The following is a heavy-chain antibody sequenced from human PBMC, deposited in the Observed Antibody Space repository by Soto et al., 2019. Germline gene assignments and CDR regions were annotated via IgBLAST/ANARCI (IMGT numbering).Heavy chain of an antibody. J-gene: IGHJ4*02. CDR1: GYTFTSYG. D-gene: IGHD3-9*01. CDR3: AREEQYFDWLLPADY. Sequence: GASVKVSCKASGYTFTSYGISWVRQAPGQGLEWMGWISAYNGNTNYAQKLQGRVTMTTDTSTSTAYMELRSLRSDDTAVYYCAREEQYFDWLLPADYWGQGTLVTVSS. CDR2: ISAYNGNT. V-gene: IGHV1-18*01.